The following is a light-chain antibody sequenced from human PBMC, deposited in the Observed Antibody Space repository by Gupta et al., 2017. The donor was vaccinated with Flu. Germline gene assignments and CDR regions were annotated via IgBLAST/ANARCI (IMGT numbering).Light chain of an antibody. J-gene: IGKJ1*01. CDR1: QSVSSSY. Sequence: EIVLMQSPGTLPLSPRERATLSCRASQSVSSSYLAWYQQKPGQAPRLLIYGASSRATGIPDRFSGSGSGTDFTLTISRLEPEDFAVYYCQQYGSSPTWTFGQGTKVEIK. CDR2: GAS. V-gene: IGKV3-20*01. CDR3: QQYGSSPTWT.